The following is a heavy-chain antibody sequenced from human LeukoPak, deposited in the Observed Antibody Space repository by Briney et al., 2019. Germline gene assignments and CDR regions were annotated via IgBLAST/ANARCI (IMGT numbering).Heavy chain of an antibody. J-gene: IGHJ4*02. CDR3: ARAGGGSGYYSFDY. CDR2: IYTSGST. CDR1: GGSISIYY. Sequence: SETLSLTCTVSGGSISIYYWNWIRQPAGKGLEWIGRIYTSGSTNYNPSLKSRVTMSVDTSKNQFSLKLSSVTAADTAVYYCARAGGGSGYYSFDYWGQGTLVTVSS. V-gene: IGHV4-4*07. D-gene: IGHD3-3*01.